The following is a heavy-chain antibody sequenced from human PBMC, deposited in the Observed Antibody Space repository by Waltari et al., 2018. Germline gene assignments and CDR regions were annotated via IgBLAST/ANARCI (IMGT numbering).Heavy chain of an antibody. V-gene: IGHV3-23*04. CDR2: ITSDGSGT. Sequence: EVQLVESGGELVQPGGSLRRSCAASGFNFRNYGMNWVRQAPGKGLEWVSRITSDGSGTYYADTVKGRFTTSRDNSNNTVFLQMNSLRVEDTALYYCAKHQLLQAYYYSMDVWGKGTTVTVSS. J-gene: IGHJ6*03. D-gene: IGHD2-2*01. CDR3: AKHQLLQAYYYSMDV. CDR1: GFNFRNYG.